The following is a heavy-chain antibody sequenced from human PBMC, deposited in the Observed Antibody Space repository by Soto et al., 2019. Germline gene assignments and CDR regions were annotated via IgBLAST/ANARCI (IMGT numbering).Heavy chain of an antibody. J-gene: IGHJ4*02. D-gene: IGHD3-22*01. CDR1: GFTFSSYA. Sequence: PGGSLRLSCAASGFTFSSYAMHWVRQAPGKGLEWVAVISYDGSNKYYADSVKGRFTISRDNSKNTLYLQMNSLRAEDTAVYYCARDYYDSSGYPDYWGQGTLVTVPS. CDR3: ARDYYDSSGYPDY. CDR2: ISYDGSNK. V-gene: IGHV3-30-3*01.